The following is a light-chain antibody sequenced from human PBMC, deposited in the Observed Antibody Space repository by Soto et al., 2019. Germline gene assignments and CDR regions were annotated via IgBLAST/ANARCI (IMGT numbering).Light chain of an antibody. CDR1: QAIDSW. J-gene: IGKJ1*01. CDR3: QQTLSFPPT. CDR2: TGS. Sequence: VQMTQSPSSVSASVGDRVTITCRASQAIDSWLAWYQQKPGEAPKLLIFTGSLLHSGVPPRFSGSGSGTDFTLTISSLQPEDFATYYCQQTLSFPPTFGQGTNVDIK. V-gene: IGKV1-12*01.